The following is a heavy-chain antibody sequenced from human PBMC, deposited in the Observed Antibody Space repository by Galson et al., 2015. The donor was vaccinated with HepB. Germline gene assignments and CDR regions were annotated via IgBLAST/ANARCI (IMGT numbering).Heavy chain of an antibody. CDR1: GFTFSSYS. CDR3: AADNWGSSNWHNWFDP. Sequence: SLRLSCAASGFTFSSYSMNWVRQAPGKGLEWVSSISSSSSYIYYGDSVKGRFTISRDNAENSLYLQMNSLRAEDTAVYYCAADNWGSSNWHNWFDPWGQGTLVTVSS. CDR2: ISSSSSYI. J-gene: IGHJ5*02. D-gene: IGHD6-13*01. V-gene: IGHV3-21*01.